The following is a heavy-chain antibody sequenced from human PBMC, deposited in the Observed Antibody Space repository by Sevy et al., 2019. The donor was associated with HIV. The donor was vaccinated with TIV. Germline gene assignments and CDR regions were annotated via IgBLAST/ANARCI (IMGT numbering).Heavy chain of an antibody. CDR1: GFTVSDNY. CDR2: IYSDGST. Sequence: GGSLRLSCAASGFTVSDNYMSWVRQAPGKGLEWVSVIYSDGSTYYADSVKGRFTISRDNSKNTLYLQMNSLRAEDTAVYYCANQASAYDSSGYLERDAFDIWGQGTMVTVSS. D-gene: IGHD3-22*01. J-gene: IGHJ3*02. V-gene: IGHV3-53*01. CDR3: ANQASAYDSSGYLERDAFDI.